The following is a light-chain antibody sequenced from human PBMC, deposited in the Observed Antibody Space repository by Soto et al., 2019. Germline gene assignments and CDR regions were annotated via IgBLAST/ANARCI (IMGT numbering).Light chain of an antibody. Sequence: QSALPPPASVSGSPGQSITISCTGTSSDVGTYNLVSWYQQHPGKAPILMIYDGGKRPSGVSNRFSGSKSGNTASLPISGLQAEDEADYYCCSYAGSSTVIFGGGTKLTVL. CDR1: SSDVGTYNL. V-gene: IGLV2-23*01. CDR3: CSYAGSSTVI. CDR2: DGG. J-gene: IGLJ2*01.